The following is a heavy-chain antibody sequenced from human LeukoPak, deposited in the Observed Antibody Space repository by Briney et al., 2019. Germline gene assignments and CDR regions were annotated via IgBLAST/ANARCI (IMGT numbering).Heavy chain of an antibody. Sequence: SETLSLTCTVSGGSVSSYYWSWIRQPPGMGLEWIGYIYYSGNTNYNPSLKSRVTMSVEMSRNQFSLKLSSVTAADSAVYYCARSPRGTLGAFDYWGQGTLVIVSS. CDR1: GGSVSSYY. D-gene: IGHD3-16*01. CDR2: IYYSGNT. V-gene: IGHV4-59*02. CDR3: ARSPRGTLGAFDY. J-gene: IGHJ4*02.